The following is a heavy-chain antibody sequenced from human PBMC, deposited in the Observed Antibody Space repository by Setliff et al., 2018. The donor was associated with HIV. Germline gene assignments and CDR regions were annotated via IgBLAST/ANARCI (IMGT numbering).Heavy chain of an antibody. CDR3: ARISVASRYNSDMDV. J-gene: IGHJ6*03. D-gene: IGHD5-12*01. CDR2: IQSDETNK. V-gene: IGHV3-30*02. Sequence: PGGSLRLSCEASGFIFSTYGMHWVRQAPGKGLEWVAFIQSDETNKYYSDSVKGRFTISRDTSKNTLFLQINSLRPEDTAVYYCARISVASRYNSDMDVWGKGTTVTVSS. CDR1: GFIFSTYG.